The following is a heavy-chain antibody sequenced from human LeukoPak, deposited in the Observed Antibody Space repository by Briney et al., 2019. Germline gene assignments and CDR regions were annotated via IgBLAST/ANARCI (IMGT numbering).Heavy chain of an antibody. CDR1: GGTFSSYA. D-gene: IGHD3-10*01. V-gene: IGHV1-69*04. J-gene: IGHJ6*02. CDR2: IIPILGIA. CDR3: ARGDYYGSGSYSDQYGMDV. Sequence: ASVKVSCKASGGTFSSYAISWVRQAPGQGLEWMGRIIPILGIANYAQKFQGRVTITADKSTSTAYMELSSLRSEDTAVYYCARGDYYGSGSYSDQYGMDVWGQRTTVTVSS.